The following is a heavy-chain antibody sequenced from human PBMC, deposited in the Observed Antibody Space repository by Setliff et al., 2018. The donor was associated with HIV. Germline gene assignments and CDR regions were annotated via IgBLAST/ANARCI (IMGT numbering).Heavy chain of an antibody. CDR1: GIPIDRVYS. CDR3: ARVQMAYAAFDV. Sequence: PSETLSLTCGVSGIPIDRVYSWAWIRQPPGKGLEWIGTISHSGSTHYNSPLQGRISISIDTSKNQFSLTLTSATAADTAVYYCARVQMAYAAFDVWGQGTMVTVSS. J-gene: IGHJ3*01. CDR2: ISHSGST. D-gene: IGHD4-17*01. V-gene: IGHV4-38-2*01.